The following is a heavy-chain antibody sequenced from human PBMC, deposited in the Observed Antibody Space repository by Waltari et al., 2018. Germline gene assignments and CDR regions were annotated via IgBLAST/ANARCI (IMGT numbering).Heavy chain of an antibody. V-gene: IGHV4-34*02. D-gene: IGHD3-16*01. CDR2: TDESGGT. CDR3: ARDSELGAVFDI. Sequence: QVQLQQWGAGLLKPSETLSLTCAVYGGSVRDYYWGWIRQAPGKGLEWIGETDESGGTKYNPSLKSRVTTSLDASKNQISLKLFSVTAADSGVYYCARDSELGAVFDIWGQGTTVTVS. CDR1: GGSVRDYY. J-gene: IGHJ3*02.